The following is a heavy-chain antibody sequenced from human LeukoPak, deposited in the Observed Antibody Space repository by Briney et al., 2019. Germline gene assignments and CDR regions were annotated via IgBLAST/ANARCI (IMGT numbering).Heavy chain of an antibody. V-gene: IGHV4-4*02. CDR1: GGSISSTNW. Sequence: SETLSLTCGVSGGSISSTNWWTWVRQPPGKGLEWIGEVHLDGRTNYNPSLESRLTMSADLSENHISLRLTSVTAADTAVYYCARLTMMATMPEAFDIWGQGTMVTVSS. D-gene: IGHD5-24*01. CDR3: ARLTMMATMPEAFDI. J-gene: IGHJ3*02. CDR2: VHLDGRT.